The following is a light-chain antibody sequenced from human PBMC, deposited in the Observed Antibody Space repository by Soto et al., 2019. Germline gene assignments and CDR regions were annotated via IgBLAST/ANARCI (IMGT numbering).Light chain of an antibody. CDR3: SSYAHSSNV. J-gene: IGLJ1*01. CDR1: SSDVGGYNY. Sequence: QSALTQPPSASGSPGQSVAISCTGTSSDVGGYNYVAWYQQHPGKAPKLMIYEVNKRPSGVPDRFSGSKSGNTASLTVSGLQAEDEADYYCSSYAHSSNVFGTGTMLTVL. V-gene: IGLV2-8*01. CDR2: EVN.